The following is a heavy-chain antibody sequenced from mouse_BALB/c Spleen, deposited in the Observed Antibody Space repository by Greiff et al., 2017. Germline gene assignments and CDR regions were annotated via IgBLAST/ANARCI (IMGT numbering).Heavy chain of an antibody. CDR2: IYPGNSDT. V-gene: IGHV1-5*01. Sequence: EVQLQESGTVLARPGASVTMSCKASGYSFTSYWMHWVKQRPGQGLEWIGAIYPGNSDTSYNQKFKGKAKLTEVTSASTAYMELSSLTNEDSAVYYCTRGYGNYGGDYWGQGTSVTVSS. CDR1: GYSFTSYW. D-gene: IGHD2-10*02. J-gene: IGHJ4*01. CDR3: TRGYGNYGGDY.